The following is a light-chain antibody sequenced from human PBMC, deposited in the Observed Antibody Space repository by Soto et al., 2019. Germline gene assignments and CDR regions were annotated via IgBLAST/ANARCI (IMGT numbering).Light chain of an antibody. CDR3: QHYGSSPYT. CDR2: GAS. J-gene: IGKJ2*01. Sequence: EIVLTQSPDTLSLSPGERATLSCRASQRVSSAYLAWYQQKPGQAPRLLIYGASSRATGIPDRFSGSGSGPDFTLTSSRLEPEDFAVYYCQHYGSSPYTFGQGTKLELK. V-gene: IGKV3-20*01. CDR1: QRVSSAY.